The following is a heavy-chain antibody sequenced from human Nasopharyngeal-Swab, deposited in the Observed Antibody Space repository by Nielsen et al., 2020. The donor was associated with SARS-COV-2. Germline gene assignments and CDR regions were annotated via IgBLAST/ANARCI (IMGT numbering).Heavy chain of an antibody. CDR2: TYYRSQWNY. V-gene: IGHV6-1*01. J-gene: IGHJ4*02. CDR3: ASFAQGSPSLY. Sequence: SETLSLTCAISGDSVSNNRAAWSWIRQSPSRGLEWLGRTYYRSQWNYDYADSVRGRVTVNPDTSKNQFSLHLNSVTPEDTAVYYCASFAQGSPSLYWGQGILVTVSS. CDR1: GDSVSNNRAA.